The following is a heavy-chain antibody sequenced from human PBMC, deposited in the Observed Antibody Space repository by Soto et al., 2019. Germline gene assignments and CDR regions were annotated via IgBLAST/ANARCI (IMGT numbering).Heavy chain of an antibody. CDR3: ARSRRGAYSSGWYSLSGYYNYGIDV. V-gene: IGHV5-10-1*01. CDR2: IDPSDSYT. Sequence: GESLKISCKGSGYSFTSYWISWVRQMPGKGLKWMGRIDPSDSYTNYSPSFQGHVTISADKSISTAYLQWTSLKASDTAMYYCARSRRGAYSSGWYSLSGYYNYGIDVWGQGTKVTVSS. CDR1: GYSFTSYW. D-gene: IGHD6-19*01. J-gene: IGHJ6*02.